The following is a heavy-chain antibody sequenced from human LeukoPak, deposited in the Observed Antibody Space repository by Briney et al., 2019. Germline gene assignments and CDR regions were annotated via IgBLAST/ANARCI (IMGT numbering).Heavy chain of an antibody. CDR2: VSGTSGST. V-gene: IGHV3-23*01. J-gene: IGHJ4*02. CDR1: GFTFSNYA. Sequence: PGGSLRLSCTASGFTFSNYAMSWVRQAPGKGLEWVSAVSGTSGSTYYTDSVKGRFTISRDNSKNTLYLQMNGLGAEDTAIYYCAKTGGSGSYYERLDYWAREPWSPSPQ. CDR3: AKTGGSGSYYERLDY. D-gene: IGHD3-10*01.